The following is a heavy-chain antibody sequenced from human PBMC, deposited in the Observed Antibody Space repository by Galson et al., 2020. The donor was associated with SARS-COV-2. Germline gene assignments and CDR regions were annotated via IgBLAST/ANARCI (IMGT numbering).Heavy chain of an antibody. D-gene: IGHD6-13*01. CDR1: GYSFTSYW. J-gene: IGHJ6*02. CDR2: IYPGDSDT. V-gene: IGHV5-51*01. CDR3: ARSHSNSWAYGMDV. Sequence: GESPKISCKGSGYSFTSYWIGWVRQMPTKGPEWIGIIYPGDSDTRYSPSFQGQVTISADKSISTAYLQWSSLKASDTAMYYCARSHSNSWAYGMDVWGQGTTVTVSS.